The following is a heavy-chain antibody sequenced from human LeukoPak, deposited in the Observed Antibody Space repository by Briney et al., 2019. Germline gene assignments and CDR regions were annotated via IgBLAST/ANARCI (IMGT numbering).Heavy chain of an antibody. CDR3: AREPYDSSGYYRGAYFDY. V-gene: IGHV1-69*06. J-gene: IGHJ4*02. CDR1: GGTFSSYA. Sequence: ASVKVSCKASGGTFSSYAISWVRQAPGQGLEWMGGIIPIFGTANYAQKFQGRVTITADKSTSTAYMELSSLRSEDTAVYYCAREPYDSSGYYRGAYFDYWGQGTLVTVSS. D-gene: IGHD3-22*01. CDR2: IIPIFGTA.